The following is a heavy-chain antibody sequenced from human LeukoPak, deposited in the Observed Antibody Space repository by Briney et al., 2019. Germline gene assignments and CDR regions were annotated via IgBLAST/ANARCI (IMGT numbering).Heavy chain of an antibody. CDR1: GLAFSSYG. J-gene: IGHJ4*02. Sequence: GGSLRLSCTASGLAFSSYGMHWARQAPGKGLEWVAFMQYDGSRIYYADSVKGRFTISRDNSKNALYLQMNSLRPEDTAVYYCAGKAAAFYFDYWGQGTLVTVSS. V-gene: IGHV3-30*02. D-gene: IGHD6-13*01. CDR3: AGKAAAFYFDY. CDR2: MQYDGSRI.